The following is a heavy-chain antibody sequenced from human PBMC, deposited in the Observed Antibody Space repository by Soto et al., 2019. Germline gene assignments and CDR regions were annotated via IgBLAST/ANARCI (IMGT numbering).Heavy chain of an antibody. D-gene: IGHD6-19*01. CDR1: GFTFSSYS. CDR2: ISSSSSTI. J-gene: IGHJ4*02. CDR3: ARDSPPYSSGWYSYFDY. V-gene: IGHV3-48*02. Sequence: GGSLRLSCAASGFTFSSYSMNWVRQAPGKGLEWVSYISSSSSTIYYADSVKGRFTISRDNAKNSLYLQMNSLRDEDTAVYYCARDSPPYSSGWYSYFDYWGQGTLVTV.